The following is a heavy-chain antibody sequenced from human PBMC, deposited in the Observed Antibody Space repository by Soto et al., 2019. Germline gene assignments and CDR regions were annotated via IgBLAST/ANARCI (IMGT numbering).Heavy chain of an antibody. J-gene: IGHJ3*02. Sequence: EVQLLESGGGLVQPGGSLRLSCAASGFTFSSNGMNWVRQAPGKGLEWVSGISGSGDGTYYADSVKGRFTISRDNSKDTLYLHMNSLRVADTAIYYCAKCARGSVQENVIDIWGQGTMVTVSS. CDR3: AKCARGSVQENVIDI. CDR2: ISGSGDGT. CDR1: GFTFSSNG. D-gene: IGHD3-10*01. V-gene: IGHV3-23*01.